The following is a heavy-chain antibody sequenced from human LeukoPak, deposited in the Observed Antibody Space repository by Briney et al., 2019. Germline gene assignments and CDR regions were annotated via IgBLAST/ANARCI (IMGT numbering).Heavy chain of an antibody. CDR2: INPYSGGT. J-gene: IGHJ5*02. CDR3: ARDVSSGYYEP. Sequence: GASVKVSCKASGYTFTGYYMHWVRQAPGQGLEWTGWINPYSGGTNYAPRFQGRVTMTRDTSISTAYMELSRLRSDDTALYYCARDVSSGYYEPWGQGTLVTVSS. V-gene: IGHV1-2*02. CDR1: GYTFTGYY. D-gene: IGHD6-19*01.